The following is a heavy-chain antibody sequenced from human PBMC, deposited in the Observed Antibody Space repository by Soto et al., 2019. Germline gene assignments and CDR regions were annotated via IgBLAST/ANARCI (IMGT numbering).Heavy chain of an antibody. CDR2: IYSGGST. Sequence: PGESLKISCAASGFTVSSNYMSWVRQAPGKGLEWVSVIYSGGSTYYADSVKGRFTISRHNSKNTLYLQMNSQRAEDTAEYYSRRDSVYSGYDGYYYYYGMDVWGQGTTVTVSS. J-gene: IGHJ6*02. CDR1: GFTVSSNY. CDR3: RRDSVYSGYDGYYYYYGMDV. D-gene: IGHD5-12*01. V-gene: IGHV3-53*04.